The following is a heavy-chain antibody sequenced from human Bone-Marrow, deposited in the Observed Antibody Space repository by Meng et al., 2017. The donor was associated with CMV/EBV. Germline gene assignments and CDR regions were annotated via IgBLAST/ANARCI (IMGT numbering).Heavy chain of an antibody. CDR3: ARAGFVVVPAATYNWFDP. V-gene: IGHV1-18*01. Sequence: ASVKVSCKASGYTFTSYGISWVRQAPGQGLEWMGWISAYNGNTNYAQKLQGRVTMTTDTSTSTAYMELSRLRSDDTAVYYCARAGFVVVPAATYNWFDPWGQGTLVTVSS. D-gene: IGHD2-2*01. CDR2: ISAYNGNT. J-gene: IGHJ5*02. CDR1: GYTFTSYG.